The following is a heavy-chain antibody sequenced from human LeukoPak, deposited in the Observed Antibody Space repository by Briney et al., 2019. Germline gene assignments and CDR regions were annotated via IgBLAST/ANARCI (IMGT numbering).Heavy chain of an antibody. J-gene: IGHJ4*02. CDR3: ARGVYIAAAQYGY. Sequence: PSETPSLTCTVSGGSISSHYWSWTRQPPGKGLEWIGYIYYSGTTNYNPSLKSRVTISVDTSKNQFSLKLSSVTAADTAVYYCARGVYIAAAQYGYWGQGTLVTVSS. D-gene: IGHD6-13*01. CDR2: IYYSGTT. V-gene: IGHV4-59*11. CDR1: GGSISSHY.